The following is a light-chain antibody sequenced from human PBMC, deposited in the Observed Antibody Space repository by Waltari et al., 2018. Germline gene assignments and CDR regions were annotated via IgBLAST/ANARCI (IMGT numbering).Light chain of an antibody. CDR3: ATWDGSLEGYV. V-gene: IGLV1-44*01. Sequence: QSVLTQPPSASGTPGRRVTISWSGSYSHTGTNPGHWNQHLPGTAPKLLIHSPRQRPSGVPDRFPGSKSGTSVSLAISGLQSDDEADYYCATWDGSLEGYVFGTGTKVSVL. CDR1: YSHTGTNP. J-gene: IGLJ1*01. CDR2: SPR.